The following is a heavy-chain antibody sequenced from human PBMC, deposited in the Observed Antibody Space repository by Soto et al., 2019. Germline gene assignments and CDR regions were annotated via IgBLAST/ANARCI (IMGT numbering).Heavy chain of an antibody. CDR3: ARHRVQYGYYYYGMDV. CDR1: GYSFTSYW. CDR2: IYPGDSDT. Sequence: PGESLKISCKGSGYSFTSYWIGWVRQMPGKGLEWMGIIYPGDSDTRYSPSFQGQVTISADKSISTAYLQWSSLKASDTAMYYCARHRVQYGYYYYGMDVWGQGTTVTVSS. J-gene: IGHJ6*02. D-gene: IGHD4-4*01. V-gene: IGHV5-51*01.